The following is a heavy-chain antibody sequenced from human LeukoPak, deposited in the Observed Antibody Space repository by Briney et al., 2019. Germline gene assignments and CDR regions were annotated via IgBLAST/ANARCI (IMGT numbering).Heavy chain of an antibody. CDR1: GGTFSSYA. CDR2: IIPILGIA. J-gene: IGHJ4*02. D-gene: IGHD5-12*01. CDR3: ATYSGYDLSQIHFDC. V-gene: IGHV1-69*04. Sequence: SVKVSCKASGGTFSSYAISWVRQAPGQGLEWMGRIIPILGIANYAQKFQGRVTITADKSTSTAYMELSSLRSEDTAVYYCATYSGYDLSQIHFDCWGQGTLVTVSS.